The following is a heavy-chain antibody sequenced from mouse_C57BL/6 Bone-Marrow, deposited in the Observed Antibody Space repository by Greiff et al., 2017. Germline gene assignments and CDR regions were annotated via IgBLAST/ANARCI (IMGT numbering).Heavy chain of an antibody. CDR2: IDPSDSYT. CDR3: AREDDGYHWYVDV. J-gene: IGHJ1*03. Sequence: QVQLQQPGAELVMPGASVKLSCKASGYTFTSYWMHWVKQRPGQGLAWIGEIDPSDSYTNYNQKFKGKSTLTVDKSSSTAYMQLSSLTSEDSAVYYCAREDDGYHWYVDVWGTGTTVTVSS. D-gene: IGHD2-3*01. V-gene: IGHV1-69*01. CDR1: GYTFTSYW.